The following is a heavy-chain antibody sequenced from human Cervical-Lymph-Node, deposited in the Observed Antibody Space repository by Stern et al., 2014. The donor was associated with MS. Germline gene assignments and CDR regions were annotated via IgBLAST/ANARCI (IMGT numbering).Heavy chain of an antibody. Sequence: QPAQSGAEANKPGAPVNASCTAAAYTFTSYAIHWVRQAPRQGLQWMRCINTGNAITKYSQDFQGRVTISRDTSASTAYMELSSLRSEDTAVYFCARGYSSSWHPLFDPWGQGTLVTVSS. CDR2: INTGNAIT. CDR3: ARGYSSSWHPLFDP. CDR1: AYTFTSYA. D-gene: IGHD6-13*01. V-gene: IGHV1-3*04. J-gene: IGHJ5*02.